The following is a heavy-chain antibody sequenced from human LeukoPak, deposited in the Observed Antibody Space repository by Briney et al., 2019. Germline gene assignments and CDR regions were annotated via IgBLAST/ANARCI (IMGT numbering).Heavy chain of an antibody. CDR3: AREALDCSGGSCYFPGYYYYGMDV. Sequence: SQTLSLTCAVSGGSISSGGYSWSWIRQPAGKGLEWIGRIYTSGSTNYNPSLKSRVTMSVDTSKNQFSLKLSSVTAADTAVYYCAREALDCSGGSCYFPGYYYYGMDVWGQGTTVTVSS. CDR2: IYTSGST. CDR1: GGSISSGGYS. J-gene: IGHJ6*02. D-gene: IGHD2-15*01. V-gene: IGHV4-61*02.